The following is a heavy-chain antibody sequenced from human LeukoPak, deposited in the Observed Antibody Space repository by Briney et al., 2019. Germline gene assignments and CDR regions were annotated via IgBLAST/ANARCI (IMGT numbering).Heavy chain of an antibody. Sequence: GGSLRLSCAASGFTFSSYAVHWVRQAPGKGLEWVAVISYDGSNKYYADSVKGRFTISRDNSENTVSLQMNSLRAEDTAAYYCARSYYYDSSGYFDYWGQGTLVTVSS. D-gene: IGHD3-22*01. CDR2: ISYDGSNK. CDR1: GFTFSSYA. CDR3: ARSYYYDSSGYFDY. V-gene: IGHV3-30-3*02. J-gene: IGHJ4*02.